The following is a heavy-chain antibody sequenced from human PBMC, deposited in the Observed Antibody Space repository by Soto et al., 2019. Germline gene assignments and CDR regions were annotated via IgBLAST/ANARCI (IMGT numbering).Heavy chain of an antibody. V-gene: IGHV3-13*01. CDR3: ARAQTTYCTNGVCYINYYYYMDV. D-gene: IGHD2-8*01. Sequence: GGSLRLSCAASGFTFSSYDMHWVRQATGKGLEWVSAIGTAGDTYYPGSVKGRFTISRENAKNSLYLQMNSLRAGDTAVYYCARAQTTYCTNGVCYINYYYYMDVWGKGTTVTVSS. J-gene: IGHJ6*03. CDR2: IGTAGDT. CDR1: GFTFSSYD.